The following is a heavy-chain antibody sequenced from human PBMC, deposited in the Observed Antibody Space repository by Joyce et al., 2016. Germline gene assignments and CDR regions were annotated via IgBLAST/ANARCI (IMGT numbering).Heavy chain of an antibody. Sequence: QVQLQESGPGLVKPSGTLSLTCAVSGGSISSAHWGSWVRQPPGKGLEWIGEIYLGGSTTYNPSLKSRVTISVDKSKNQLSLKMNSVTAADTAVYYCARNGAYSQDSWGQGTLVTVSS. D-gene: IGHD5-12*01. V-gene: IGHV4-4*02. CDR1: GGSISSAHW. CDR2: IYLGGST. CDR3: ARNGAYSQDS. J-gene: IGHJ5*01.